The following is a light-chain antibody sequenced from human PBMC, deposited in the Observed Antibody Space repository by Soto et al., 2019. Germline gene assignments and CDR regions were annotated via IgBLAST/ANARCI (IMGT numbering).Light chain of an antibody. CDR3: QQYGGSPQT. Sequence: EIVLTQSPGTLSLSPGERATLSCRASQSVSNYLAWYQQKPGQAPRLLIYVASSRATGSPDRFSGSGSGTDFTLTISSLEPEDFAVYYCQQYGGSPQTFGQGTKVEIK. V-gene: IGKV3-20*01. CDR1: QSVSNY. CDR2: VAS. J-gene: IGKJ1*01.